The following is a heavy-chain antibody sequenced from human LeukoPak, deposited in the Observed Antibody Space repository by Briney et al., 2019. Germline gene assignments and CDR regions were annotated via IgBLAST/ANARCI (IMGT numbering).Heavy chain of an antibody. CDR3: ARDLGRSSSGHYYMDV. J-gene: IGHJ6*03. CDR1: GGTFSSYA. D-gene: IGHD6-13*01. CDR2: IIPIFGTA. V-gene: IGHV1-69*13. Sequence: ASVKVSCKASGGTFSSYAISWVRQAPGQGLEWMGGIIPIFGTANYAQKFQGRVTITADESTSTAYMELSSLRSEDTAVYYCARDLGRSSSGHYYMDVWGKGTTVTVSS.